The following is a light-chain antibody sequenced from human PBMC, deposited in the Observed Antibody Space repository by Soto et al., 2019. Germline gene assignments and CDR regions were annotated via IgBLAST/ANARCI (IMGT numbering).Light chain of an antibody. CDR3: QQYGRSPPFT. CDR1: QSVSSNY. CDR2: GAS. Sequence: IVLTQSPGTLSLSPGERATLSCRASQSVSSNYIAWYQQKLGQAPRLLIYGASSRATGIPDRFSGSGSGTDFTFTISRLEPEDFAVYFCQQYGRSPPFTFGQGTKVEIK. J-gene: IGKJ2*01. V-gene: IGKV3-20*01.